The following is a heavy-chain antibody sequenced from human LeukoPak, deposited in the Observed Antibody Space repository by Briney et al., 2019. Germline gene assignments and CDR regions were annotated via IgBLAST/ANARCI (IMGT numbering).Heavy chain of an antibody. V-gene: IGHV4-4*07. J-gene: IGHJ4*02. CDR1: GGSISRYY. Sequence: PSETLSLTCTVSGGSISRYYWSWIRQLAGRGLEWIGRIYSSGTTNYNPSLKSRVTMSVDTSKNQFSLKLSSVTAADTAVYYCARGGSSAAAVFDYWGQGTLVTVSS. CDR3: ARGGSSAAAVFDY. CDR2: IYSSGTT. D-gene: IGHD6-13*01.